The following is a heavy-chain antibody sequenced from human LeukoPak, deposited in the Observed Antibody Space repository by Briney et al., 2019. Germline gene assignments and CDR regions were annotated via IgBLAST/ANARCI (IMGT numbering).Heavy chain of an antibody. CDR3: ASTPNWLFLYY. CDR2: IYHSGST. V-gene: IGHV4-38-2*02. J-gene: IGHJ4*02. Sequence: SETLSLTCTVAGYSISSGYYWGWIRQPPGKGLEWFGSIYHSGSTCYNPSLKSRVTISVDTSKNQFSLKLSSVTAADTAVYYCASTPNWLFLYYWGQGTLVTVSS. CDR1: GYSISSGYY. D-gene: IGHD3-9*01.